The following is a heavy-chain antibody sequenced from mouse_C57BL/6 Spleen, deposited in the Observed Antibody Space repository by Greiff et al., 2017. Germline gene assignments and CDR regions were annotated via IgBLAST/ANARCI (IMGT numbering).Heavy chain of an antibody. V-gene: IGHV3-6*01. J-gene: IGHJ1*03. D-gene: IGHD1-1*02. CDR2: ISYDGSN. CDR3: ASGNWYFDV. Sequence: EVKLQESGPGLVKPSPSLSLTCSVTGYSITSGYYWNWIRQFPGNKLEWMGYISYDGSNNYNPSLKNRISITRDTSKNQFFLKLNSVTTEDTATYYCASGNWYFDVWGTGTTVTVSS. CDR1: GYSITSGYY.